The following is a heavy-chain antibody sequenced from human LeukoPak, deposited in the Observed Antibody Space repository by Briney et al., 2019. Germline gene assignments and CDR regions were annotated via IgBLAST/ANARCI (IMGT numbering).Heavy chain of an antibody. CDR2: ISGSGGRT. V-gene: IGHV3-23*01. J-gene: IGHJ4*02. CDR3: VKGERDVGFWRVDN. Sequence: PGGSLRLSCAASGFSFSVYAMSWVRQAPGKGLEWVSSISGSGGRTYYTNSVKGRFTISRENFKNTVYLEMNILGAEDTASYYCVKGERDVGFWRVDNRGQGNLVIVSS. D-gene: IGHD3-3*01. CDR1: GFSFSVYA.